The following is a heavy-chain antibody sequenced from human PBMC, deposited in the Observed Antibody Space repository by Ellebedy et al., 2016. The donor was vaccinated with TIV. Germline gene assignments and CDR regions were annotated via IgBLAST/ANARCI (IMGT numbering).Heavy chain of an antibody. CDR3: ARVKGSIVRYNWFDP. CDR1: GGSFSGYF. D-gene: IGHD2-21*01. Sequence: MPSETLSLTCAVYGGSFSGYFWSLIRQSPGKGLEWIGEIYDRGGASYTPSLNSRVTMSVDTSKNQFSLILSSVTAADTALYFCARVKGSIVRYNWFDPWGQGTLVTVSS. CDR2: IYDRGGA. J-gene: IGHJ5*02. V-gene: IGHV4-34*01.